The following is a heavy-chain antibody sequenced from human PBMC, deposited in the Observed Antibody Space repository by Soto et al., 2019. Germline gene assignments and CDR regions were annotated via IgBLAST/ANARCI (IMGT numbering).Heavy chain of an antibody. J-gene: IGHJ4*02. V-gene: IGHV3-48*02. CDR3: ARDIPGKLRYFDWSLGY. CDR2: ISSSSSTI. D-gene: IGHD3-9*01. Sequence: PGGSLRLSCAASGFTFSSYSMNWVRQAPGKGLEWVSYISSSSSTIYYADSVKGRFTISRDNAKNSLYLQMNSVRDEDTAVYYCARDIPGKLRYFDWSLGYWGQGTLVTVSS. CDR1: GFTFSSYS.